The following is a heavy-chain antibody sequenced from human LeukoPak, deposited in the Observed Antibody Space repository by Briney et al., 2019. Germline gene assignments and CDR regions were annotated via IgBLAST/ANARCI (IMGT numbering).Heavy chain of an antibody. CDR3: AKRGVVIRVILVGFHKEAYYFDS. V-gene: IGHV3-74*01. J-gene: IGHJ4*02. Sequence: GGSLRLSCAVSGFTLSSNWMHWVRQAPGKGLEWVSRMDDEGSGTNYADSVKGRFTISRDNAKSTVYLQMNSLRAEDTAVYFCAKRGVVIRVILVGFHKEAYYFDSWGQGALVTVSS. CDR1: GFTLSSNW. D-gene: IGHD3-22*01. CDR2: MDDEGSGT.